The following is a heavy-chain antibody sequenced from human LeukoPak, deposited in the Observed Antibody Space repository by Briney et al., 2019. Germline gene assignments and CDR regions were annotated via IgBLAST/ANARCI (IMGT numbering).Heavy chain of an antibody. CDR1: GYTFTSYD. V-gene: IGHV1-8*01. CDR2: MNPNSGNT. Sequence: ASVKVSCKASGYTFTSYDINWVRQATGQGLGWMGWMNPNSGNTGYAQKFQGRVTMTRNTSISTAYMELSSLRSEDTAVYYCATYCSGGSCYSGPYYYYGMDVWGQGTTVTVSS. D-gene: IGHD2-15*01. CDR3: ATYCSGGSCYSGPYYYYGMDV. J-gene: IGHJ6*02.